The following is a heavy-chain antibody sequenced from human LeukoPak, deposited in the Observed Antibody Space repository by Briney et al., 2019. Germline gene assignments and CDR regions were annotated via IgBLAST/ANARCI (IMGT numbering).Heavy chain of an antibody. Sequence: ASVKVSCKASGGTFSSYAISWVRQAPGQGLEWMGRIIPILGIANYAQKFQGRVTITADKSTSTAYMELSSLRSDDTAVYYCARDNRGAIFDYWGQGTLVTVSS. J-gene: IGHJ4*02. V-gene: IGHV1-69*04. CDR2: IIPILGIA. CDR1: GGTFSSYA. CDR3: ARDNRGAIFDY. D-gene: IGHD3-10*01.